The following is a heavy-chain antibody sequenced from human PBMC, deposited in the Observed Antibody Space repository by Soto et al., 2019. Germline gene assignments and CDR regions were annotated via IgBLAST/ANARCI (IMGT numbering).Heavy chain of an antibody. J-gene: IGHJ4*02. CDR1: GGTFSSYA. CDR2: IIPIFGTA. CDR3: ARGREESYYDSSGYSDSDY. D-gene: IGHD3-22*01. Sequence: ASVTVSCKASGGTFSSYAISWVRQAPGQGLEWMGGIIPIFGTANYAQKFQGRVTITADESTSTAYMELSSLRSEDTAVYYCARGREESYYDSSGYSDSDYWGQGTLVTVSS. V-gene: IGHV1-69*13.